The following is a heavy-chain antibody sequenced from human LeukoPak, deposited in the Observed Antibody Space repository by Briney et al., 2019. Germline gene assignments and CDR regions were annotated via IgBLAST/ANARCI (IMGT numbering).Heavy chain of an antibody. CDR2: IKPDGSDN. J-gene: IGHJ4*02. V-gene: IGHV3-7*03. D-gene: IGHD6-6*01. CDR1: GFTFRNYW. Sequence: GGSLRLSCAASGFTFRNYWMSWVRQTPGKGLEWVANIKPDGSDNYYVDSVKGRFTISRDNSKNTLDLQMNSLRAEDTAVYYCAKDLVEQLSPFDYWGQGTLVTVSS. CDR3: AKDLVEQLSPFDY.